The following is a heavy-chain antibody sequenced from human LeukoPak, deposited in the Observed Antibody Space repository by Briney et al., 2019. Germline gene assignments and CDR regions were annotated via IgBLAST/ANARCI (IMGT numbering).Heavy chain of an antibody. CDR3: ARDRVARFGPPDYGMDV. V-gene: IGHV1-46*01. J-gene: IGHJ6*02. CDR2: INPSGGST. CDR1: GYTFTSYY. Sequence: ASVKVSCKASGYTFTSYYMHWVRQAPGQGLEWMGIINPSGGSTSYAQKFQGRVTMTRDTSTSTVYMELSSLRSEDTAVYYCARDRVARFGPPDYGMDVWGQGTTVTVSS. D-gene: IGHD3-10*01.